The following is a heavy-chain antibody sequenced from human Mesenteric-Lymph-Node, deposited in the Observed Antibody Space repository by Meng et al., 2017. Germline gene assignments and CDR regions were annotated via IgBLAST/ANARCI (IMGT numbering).Heavy chain of an antibody. CDR2: IIPILGIA. Sequence: GQLEQSGGEVKKAGSSVKVSCKASGGTFSSYSISWVRQAPGQGLEWMGRIIPILGIANYAQKFQGRVTITADESTSTAYMELSSLRSEDTAVYYCARSSSGYYYGGDYWGQGTLVTVSS. V-gene: IGHV1-69*04. J-gene: IGHJ4*02. CDR3: ARSSSGYYYGGDY. D-gene: IGHD3-22*01. CDR1: GGTFSSYS.